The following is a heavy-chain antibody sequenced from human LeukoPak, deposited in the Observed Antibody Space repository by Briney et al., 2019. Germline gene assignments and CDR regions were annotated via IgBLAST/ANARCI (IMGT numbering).Heavy chain of an antibody. CDR3: ARRVATMFGTNWFDP. Sequence: GASVKVSCKASGYTFTSYGISWVRQAPGQGLEWMGWISAYNGNTNYAQKLQGRVTMTTDTSTSTAYMELRSLRSDDTAVYYCARRVATMFGTNWFDPWGQGTLVTVSS. CDR1: GYTFTSYG. J-gene: IGHJ5*02. CDR2: ISAYNGNT. D-gene: IGHD5-12*01. V-gene: IGHV1-18*01.